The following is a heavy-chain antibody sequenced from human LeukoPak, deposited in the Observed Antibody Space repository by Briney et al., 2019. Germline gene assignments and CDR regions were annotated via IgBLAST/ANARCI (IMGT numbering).Heavy chain of an antibody. CDR2: ISGSGAIT. V-gene: IGHV3-23*01. CDR3: ANLVAGYSYGPDY. Sequence: GGSLRLSCAASGFTFSNYGMTWVRQAPGKGLEWVSSISGSGAITHYADSVKGRFTISRDNSKNTLYLQMNSLRAEDTAVYYCANLVAGYSYGPDYWGQGTLVTVSS. D-gene: IGHD5-18*01. CDR1: GFTFSNYG. J-gene: IGHJ4*02.